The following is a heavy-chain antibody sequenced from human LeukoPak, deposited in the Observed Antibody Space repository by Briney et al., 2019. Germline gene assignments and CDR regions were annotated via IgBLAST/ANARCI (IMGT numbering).Heavy chain of an antibody. Sequence: GGSLRLSCAASGFTFSSYAMHWVRQAPGKGLEYVSVISSNGGSTYYANSVKGRFTISRDNSKNTLYLQMGSLRAEDMAVYYCARGNYGSGSYYLAFDCWGQGTLVTVSS. J-gene: IGHJ4*02. V-gene: IGHV3-64*01. CDR1: GFTFSSYA. D-gene: IGHD3-10*01. CDR3: ARGNYGSGSYYLAFDC. CDR2: ISSNGGST.